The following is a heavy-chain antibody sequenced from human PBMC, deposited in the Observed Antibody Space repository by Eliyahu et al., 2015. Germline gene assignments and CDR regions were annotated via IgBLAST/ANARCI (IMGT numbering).Heavy chain of an antibody. V-gene: IGHV3-74*01. D-gene: IGHD1-26*01. CDR3: ARGGFDHAFDI. CDR1: GFTFXSYW. Sequence: EVQLVESGGGLVQPGGSLRLXCTASGFTFXSYWMHWVRQAPGKGLVWVSRVNSDGRDTIYADSVRGRFTVSRDNAKNTLYLQMNSLRDDDTAVYYCARGGFDHAFDIWGQGTMVTVSS. CDR2: VNSDGRDT. J-gene: IGHJ3*02.